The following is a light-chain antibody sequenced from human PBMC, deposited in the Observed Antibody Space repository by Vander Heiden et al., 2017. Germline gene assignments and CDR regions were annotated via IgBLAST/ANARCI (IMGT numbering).Light chain of an antibody. Sequence: NFILTQPHSVSESPGKTVTISCTRSSGSIASYYVQWYQQRPGSSPTTVIYEDNQRPSGVPDRFSGSIDRSSNSASLTISGLKTEDEADYYCQSYDSSNQVFGGGTKLTVL. CDR3: QSYDSSNQV. J-gene: IGLJ3*02. CDR1: SGSIASYY. V-gene: IGLV6-57*01. CDR2: EDN.